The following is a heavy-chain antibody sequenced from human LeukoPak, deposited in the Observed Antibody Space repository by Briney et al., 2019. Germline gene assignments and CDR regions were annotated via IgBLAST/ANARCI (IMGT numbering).Heavy chain of an antibody. D-gene: IGHD2-15*01. V-gene: IGHV3-30-3*01. CDR3: VRQDCSGGSCYLDY. CDR1: GFTFSSYA. J-gene: IGHJ4*02. CDR2: ISYDGSNK. Sequence: GRSLRLSCAASGFTFSSYAMHWVRQAPGKGLEWVAVISYDGSNKYYADSVKGRFTISRDSSKDTLYLQMNSLRTEDTAVYYCVRQDCSGGSCYLDYWGQGTLVTVSS.